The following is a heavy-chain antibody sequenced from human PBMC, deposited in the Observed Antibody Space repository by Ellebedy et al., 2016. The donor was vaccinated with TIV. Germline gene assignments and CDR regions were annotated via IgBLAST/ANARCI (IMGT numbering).Heavy chain of an antibody. J-gene: IGHJ6*02. V-gene: IGHV3-30*18. CDR3: VKEEVELRAYGMDV. CDR1: GFTFSRYG. CDR2: VSYDGSNK. Sequence: GESLKISXAASGFTFSRYGMHWVRQAPGKGLEWVAVVSYDGSNKYYADSVKGRFTISRDNSENTLNLQMNSLTPEDTAVYYCVKEEVELRAYGMDVWGQGTTVTVSS. D-gene: IGHD1-7*01.